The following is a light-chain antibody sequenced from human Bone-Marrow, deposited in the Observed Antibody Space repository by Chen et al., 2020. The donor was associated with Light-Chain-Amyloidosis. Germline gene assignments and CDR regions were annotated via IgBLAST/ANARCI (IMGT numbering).Light chain of an antibody. J-gene: IGLJ2*01. V-gene: IGLV2-23*02. CDR1: SSDVGSYNL. CDR3: CSYAGSSAV. CDR2: EVS. Sequence: QSARTHPASGSRCPGQSSTLSCPGTSSDVGSYNLVSWYPQHPGKAPTLMIYEVSTRPSRVSKRFSGSKAGNTASLTISGLQDEAEADCYCCSYAGSSAVFGGGTKLTVL.